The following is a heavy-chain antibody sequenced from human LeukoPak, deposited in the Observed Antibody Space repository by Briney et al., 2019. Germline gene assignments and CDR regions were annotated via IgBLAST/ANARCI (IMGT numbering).Heavy chain of an antibody. Sequence: ASVKVSCKASGYTFTSYCMHWVRQAPGQGLEWMGIINPSGGSTSYAQKFQGRVTMTRDTSTSTVYMELSSLRSEDTAVYYCARDRQQLVDYYYYYGMDVWGQGTTVTVSS. D-gene: IGHD6-13*01. J-gene: IGHJ6*02. V-gene: IGHV1-46*01. CDR2: INPSGGST. CDR1: GYTFTSYC. CDR3: ARDRQQLVDYYYYYGMDV.